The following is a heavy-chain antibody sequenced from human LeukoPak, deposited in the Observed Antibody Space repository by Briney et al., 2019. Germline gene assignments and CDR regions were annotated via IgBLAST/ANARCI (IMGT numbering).Heavy chain of an antibody. V-gene: IGHV7-4-1*02. CDR2: INTNTGNP. CDR1: GYTFTSYY. CDR3: ARDSSSWYDAFDI. Sequence: ASVKVSCKASGYTFTSYYMHWVRQAPGQGLEWMGWINTNTGNPTYAQGFTGRFVFSLDTSVSTAYLQISSLKAEDTAVYYCARDSSSWYDAFDIWGQGTMVTVSS. J-gene: IGHJ3*02. D-gene: IGHD6-13*01.